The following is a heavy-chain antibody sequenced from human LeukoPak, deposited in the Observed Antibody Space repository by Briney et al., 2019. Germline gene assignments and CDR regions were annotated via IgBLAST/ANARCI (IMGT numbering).Heavy chain of an antibody. Sequence: GGSLRLSCAASGFTFSSYEMNWVRQAPGKGLEWGSYISSSGSTIYYADSVKGRFTISRDNAKTSLYLQMSSLRAEDTAVYYCTREPTYTNSWYTTCDYWGQGTLVTVSS. V-gene: IGHV3-48*03. CDR3: TREPTYTNSWYTTCDY. J-gene: IGHJ4*02. CDR2: ISSSGSTI. D-gene: IGHD6-19*01. CDR1: GFTFSSYE.